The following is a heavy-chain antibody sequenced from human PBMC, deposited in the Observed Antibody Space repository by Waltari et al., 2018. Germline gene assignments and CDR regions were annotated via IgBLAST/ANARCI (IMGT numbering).Heavy chain of an antibody. Sequence: QLQLQESGPGLVKPSETLSLTCTVSGGSISSSSYYWGWIRQPPGKGLEWIGSIYYSGSTYYNPSLKSRVTISVDTSKNQFSLKLSSVTAADTAVYYCARHWGYGGNSYFDYWGQGTWSPSPQ. CDR2: IYYSGST. V-gene: IGHV4-39*07. CDR3: ARHWGYGGNSYFDY. D-gene: IGHD4-17*01. CDR1: GGSISSSSYY. J-gene: IGHJ4*02.